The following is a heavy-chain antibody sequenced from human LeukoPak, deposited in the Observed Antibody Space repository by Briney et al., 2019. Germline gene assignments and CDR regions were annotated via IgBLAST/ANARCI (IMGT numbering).Heavy chain of an antibody. CDR1: GYTFTSYG. D-gene: IGHD6-13*01. Sequence: ASVKVSCKASGYTFTSYGISWVRQAPGQGLEWMGWISAYNGNTNYAQKLQGRVTMTTDTSTSTAYMELRSLRSDDTAVYYRARLHPDSSSWYVDYWGQGTLVTVSS. CDR2: ISAYNGNT. CDR3: ARLHPDSSSWYVDY. J-gene: IGHJ4*02. V-gene: IGHV1-18*01.